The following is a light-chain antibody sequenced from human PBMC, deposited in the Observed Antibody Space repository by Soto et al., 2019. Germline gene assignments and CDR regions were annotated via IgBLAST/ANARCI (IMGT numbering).Light chain of an antibody. J-gene: IGKJ4*01. V-gene: IGKV3-20*01. Sequence: EIVLTQSPGTLSLSPGERATLSCRASQSVSSSYLGWYQQNPGQAPRLLIYAASTRATGIPDRFSGSGSGTDFTLTISRLEPEDFAVYYCHQYGTSPRTFGGGTKVEIK. CDR3: HQYGTSPRT. CDR1: QSVSSSY. CDR2: AAS.